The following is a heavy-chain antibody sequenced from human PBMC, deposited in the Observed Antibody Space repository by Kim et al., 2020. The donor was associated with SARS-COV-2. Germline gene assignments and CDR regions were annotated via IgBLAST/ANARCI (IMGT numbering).Heavy chain of an antibody. V-gene: IGHV3-11*01. J-gene: IGHJ5*02. CDR3: VCEPAS. CDR1: GFSFSDYY. CDR2: INSDGSSV. Sequence: GGSLRLSCAASGFSFSDYYMSWMRQAPGKGLEWVAYINSDGSSVKYVDSVNGRFTISRDNAKTSLSLQMNSLTPEDTAVYYCVCEPASWRQGTLVTVSS.